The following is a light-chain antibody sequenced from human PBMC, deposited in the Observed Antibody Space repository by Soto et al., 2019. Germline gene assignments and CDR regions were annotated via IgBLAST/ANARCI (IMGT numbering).Light chain of an antibody. CDR1: QTVSSS. Sequence: EIVWTQSPATLSLSPGARATLSCRASQTVSSSLAWYQHKPGQTPRLLIYDTSTRATGVPTRFSGSRSGAEFALTINSLQSADFAVYYCQPYNNWPLTFGGGTKVDI. CDR3: QPYNNWPLT. CDR2: DTS. J-gene: IGKJ4*01. V-gene: IGKV3-15*01.